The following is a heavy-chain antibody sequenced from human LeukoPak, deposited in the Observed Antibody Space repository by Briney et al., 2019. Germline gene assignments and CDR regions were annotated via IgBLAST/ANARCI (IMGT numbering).Heavy chain of an antibody. D-gene: IGHD6-13*01. CDR3: ARDVSSSSWTVDY. CDR1: GYSIGSGYY. J-gene: IGHJ4*02. V-gene: IGHV4-38-2*02. CDR2: IYHSGST. Sequence: SETLSLTCAVSGYSIGSGYYWGWIRQPPGKGLEWIGSIYHSGSTYYNPSLKSRVTISVGTSKNQFSLKLSSVTAADTAVYYCARDVSSSSWTVDYWGQGTLVTVSS.